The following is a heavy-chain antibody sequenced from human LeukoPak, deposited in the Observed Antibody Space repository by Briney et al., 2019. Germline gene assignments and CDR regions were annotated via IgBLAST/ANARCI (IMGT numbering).Heavy chain of an antibody. Sequence: GGSLRLSCAASGFTVSSNYMSWVRQAPGKGLEWVSVIYSGDITYYADSVKSRFTISRDNSKNTLYLQMDSLRAEDTAVYYCASSSWYANFDYWGQGTLVTVSS. J-gene: IGHJ4*02. CDR1: GFTVSSNY. CDR2: IYSGDIT. V-gene: IGHV3-66*02. CDR3: ASSSWYANFDY. D-gene: IGHD6-13*01.